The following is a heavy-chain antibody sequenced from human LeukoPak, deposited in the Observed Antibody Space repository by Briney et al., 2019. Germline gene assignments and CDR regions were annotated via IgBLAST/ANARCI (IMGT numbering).Heavy chain of an antibody. J-gene: IGHJ6*02. CDR1: GYTFTSYD. D-gene: IGHD4-17*01. CDR2: MNPNSGNT. V-gene: IGHV1-8*01. CDR3: ARGGYGDYVDYYYYYGMDV. Sequence: ASVKVSCKASGYTFTSYDINWVRQATGQGLEWMGWMNPNSGNTGYAQKFQGRVTMTRNTSISTAYMELSSLRSEDTAVYYCARGGYGDYVDYYYYYGMDVWGQGATVTGSS.